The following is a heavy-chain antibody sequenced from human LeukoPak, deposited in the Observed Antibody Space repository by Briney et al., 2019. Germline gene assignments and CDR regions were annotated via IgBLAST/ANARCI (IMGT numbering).Heavy chain of an antibody. Sequence: SVKVSCKASGDTFSNYDVSWVRQAPGQGLEWMGRIIPVFDTAKYAQNFQGRVTMTTDESSSTAYMELYSLRSEDTAVYYCALSAEKQLVYFDFWGQGTLVTVSS. J-gene: IGHJ4*02. V-gene: IGHV1-69*05. CDR2: IIPVFDTA. D-gene: IGHD6-13*01. CDR3: ALSAEKQLVYFDF. CDR1: GDTFSNYD.